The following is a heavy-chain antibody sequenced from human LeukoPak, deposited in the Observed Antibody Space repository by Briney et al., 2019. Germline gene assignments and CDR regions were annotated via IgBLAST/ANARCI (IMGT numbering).Heavy chain of an antibody. CDR2: IGNKASNYAT. V-gene: IGHV3-73*01. Sequence: GGSLRLSCAASGFTFSGSAMHWVRQASGKGLEWVGHIGNKASNYATDYAPSLKGRFTISRDDSMDTAYLQVNSLKPEDTAVYYCAGNYDSWTGLNYWGLGTLVTVSS. CDR1: GFTFSGSA. CDR3: AGNYDSWTGLNY. J-gene: IGHJ4*02. D-gene: IGHD3-3*01.